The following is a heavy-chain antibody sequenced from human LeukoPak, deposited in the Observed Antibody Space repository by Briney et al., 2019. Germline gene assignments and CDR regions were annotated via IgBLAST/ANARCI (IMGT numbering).Heavy chain of an antibody. Sequence: GGSVRLTCAASGVTVRSNYMSWVRQAPGKGLEWVSVIYSGGSTYYADSVKGRFTISRDNSKNTLYLQMNSLRSEDTAVYYCVRDRHCGGDCLPGNFQLWGHGTLVMVSS. CDR2: IYSGGST. D-gene: IGHD2-21*02. J-gene: IGHJ1*01. CDR1: GVTVRSNY. CDR3: VRDRHCGGDCLPGNFQL. V-gene: IGHV3-66*01.